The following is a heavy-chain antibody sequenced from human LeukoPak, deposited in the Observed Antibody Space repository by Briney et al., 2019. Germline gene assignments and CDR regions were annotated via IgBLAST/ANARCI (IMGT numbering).Heavy chain of an antibody. V-gene: IGHV3-43*02. Sequence: GGSLRLSCAASGFTFSSYEMNWVRQAPGTGLEWVSLISGDGGSTYYADSVKGRFTISRDNSKNSLYLQMNSLRTEDTALYYYAKDIRGDGYNSRFEYWGQGTLVTVS. J-gene: IGHJ4*02. CDR3: AKDIRGDGYNSRFEY. CDR1: GFTFSSYE. D-gene: IGHD5-24*01. CDR2: ISGDGGST.